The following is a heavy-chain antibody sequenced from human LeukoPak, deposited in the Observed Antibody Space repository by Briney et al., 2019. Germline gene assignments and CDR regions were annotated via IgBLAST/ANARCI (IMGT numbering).Heavy chain of an antibody. V-gene: IGHV3-21*01. D-gene: IGHD6-19*01. CDR3: APGIRSGWYEGPVT. CDR2: ISSSSSYI. Sequence: PGGSLRLSCAASRFTFSSYSMNWVRQAPGKGLEWVSSISSSSSYIYYADSVKGRFTISRDNAKNSLYLQMNSLRAEDTAVYYCAPGIRSGWYEGPVTWGQGTLVTVSS. CDR1: RFTFSSYS. J-gene: IGHJ5*02.